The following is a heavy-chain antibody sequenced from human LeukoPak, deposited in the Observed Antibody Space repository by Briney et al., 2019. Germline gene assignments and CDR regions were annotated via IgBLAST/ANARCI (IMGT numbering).Heavy chain of an antibody. D-gene: IGHD3-22*01. CDR1: GGSISSYY. CDR3: ARLVTRGYYDSSGRRIDAFDI. CDR2: IYYSGSP. Sequence: SETLSLTCTVSGGSISSYYWSWIRQPPGKGLEWIGYIYYSGSPNYNPSLKSRVTISVDTSKNQFSLKLSSVTAADTAVYYCARLVTRGYYDSSGRRIDAFDIWGQGTMVTVSS. J-gene: IGHJ3*02. V-gene: IGHV4-59*01.